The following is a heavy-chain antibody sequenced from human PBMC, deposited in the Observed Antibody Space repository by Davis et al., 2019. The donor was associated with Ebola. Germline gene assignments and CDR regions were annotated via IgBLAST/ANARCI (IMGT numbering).Heavy chain of an antibody. Sequence: GGPLRPSCTPPGLTLRAYGIHWVRQAPGKGLEWVADIWFDGSTKTYADSVKGRFPISRDISKNTLYLQMDNLRAEDTAIYYCARDRRFGVASDNGPTDAWGQGTLVTVAS. CDR3: ARDRRFGVASDNGPTDA. CDR1: GLTLRAYG. CDR2: IWFDGSTK. D-gene: IGHD1-1*01. V-gene: IGHV3-33*01. J-gene: IGHJ5*02.